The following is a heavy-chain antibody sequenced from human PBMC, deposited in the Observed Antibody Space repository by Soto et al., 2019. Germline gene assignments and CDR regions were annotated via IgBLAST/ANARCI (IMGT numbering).Heavy chain of an antibody. CDR3: ARGPKTLTIFGVSAPNY. D-gene: IGHD3-3*01. V-gene: IGHV1-18*04. J-gene: IGHJ4*02. CDR1: GYTFTSYG. Sequence: ASVKVSCKASGYTFTSYGISWVRQAPGQGLEWMGWISAYNGNTNYAQKLQGRVTMTTDTSTSTAYMELRSLRSDDTAVYYCARGPKTLTIFGVSAPNYWGQGTLVTVSS. CDR2: ISAYNGNT.